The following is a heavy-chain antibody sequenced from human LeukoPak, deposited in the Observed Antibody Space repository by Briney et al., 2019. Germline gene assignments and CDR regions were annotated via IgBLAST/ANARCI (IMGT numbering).Heavy chain of an antibody. CDR3: AKWGGDSGAEQWLVLDY. CDR2: IGGSGGMT. Sequence: GGPLRLSCAASGFTFSNYAMGWVRQAPGKGLEWVSGIGGSGGMTYYADSVKGRFTISRDNSKNTLYLEMNSLRVEDTAIYYCAKWGGDSGAEQWLVLDYWGQGTLVTVSS. CDR1: GFTFSNYA. J-gene: IGHJ4*02. V-gene: IGHV3-23*01. D-gene: IGHD6-19*01.